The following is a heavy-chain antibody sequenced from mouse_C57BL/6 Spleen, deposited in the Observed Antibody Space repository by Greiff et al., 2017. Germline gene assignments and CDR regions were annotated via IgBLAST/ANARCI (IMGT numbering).Heavy chain of an antibody. Sequence: EVHLVESGGGLVKPGGSLKLSCAASGFTFSSYTMSWVRQTPEKRLEWVATISGGGGNTYYPDSVKGRFTISRDNAKNTLYLQMSSLRSEDTALYYCARRGNYDEAWFAYWGQGTLVTVSA. V-gene: IGHV5-9*01. CDR3: ARRGNYDEAWFAY. J-gene: IGHJ3*01. CDR1: GFTFSSYT. CDR2: ISGGGGNT. D-gene: IGHD2-4*01.